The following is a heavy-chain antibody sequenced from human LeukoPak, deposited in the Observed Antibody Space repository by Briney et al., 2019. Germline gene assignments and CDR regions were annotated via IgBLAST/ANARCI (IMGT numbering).Heavy chain of an antibody. Sequence: ASVKVSCKASGYAFSSYGIGWVRQAPGQGLEWMGWVGPYNRKTNYSQKFQGRVTMTTDTSTNTAYLELRTLRSDDTAVYYCARGAPRVLWNFYFDYWGQGTLVTVSS. J-gene: IGHJ4*02. CDR1: GYAFSSYG. D-gene: IGHD1-7*01. V-gene: IGHV1-18*01. CDR2: VGPYNRKT. CDR3: ARGAPRVLWNFYFDY.